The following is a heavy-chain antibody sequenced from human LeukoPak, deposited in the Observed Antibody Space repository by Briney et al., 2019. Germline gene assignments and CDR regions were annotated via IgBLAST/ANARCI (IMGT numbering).Heavy chain of an antibody. J-gene: IGHJ6*02. CDR1: GGSISSYY. CDR3: ARTAITMVRGAHLYYYYGMDV. V-gene: IGHV4-59*01. CDR2: IYYSGST. Sequence: SETLSLTCTVSGGSISSYYWSWIRQTPGKGLEWVGYIYYSGSTNYNPSLKSRVTISVDTSKNQFSLKLSSVTAADTAVYYCARTAITMVRGAHLYYYYGMDVWGQGTTVTVSS. D-gene: IGHD3-10*01.